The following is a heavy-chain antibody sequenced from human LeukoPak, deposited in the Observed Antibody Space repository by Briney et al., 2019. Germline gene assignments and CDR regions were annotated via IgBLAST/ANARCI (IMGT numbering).Heavy chain of an antibody. D-gene: IGHD3-22*01. CDR2: ISYDGSNK. CDR3: ARGAEYYYDSSGYFPFDY. V-gene: IGHV3-30*03. J-gene: IGHJ4*02. Sequence: PGGSLRLSCAASGFSFSSNAMHWVRQAPGKGLEWVAIISYDGSNKYYGDSVKGRFTISRDNSKNTLFLQMNSLRVEDTAVYYCARGAEYYYDSSGYFPFDYWGQGTLVTVSS. CDR1: GFSFSSNA.